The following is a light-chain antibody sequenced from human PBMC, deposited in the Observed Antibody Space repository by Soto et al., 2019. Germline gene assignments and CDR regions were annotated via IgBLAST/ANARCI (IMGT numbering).Light chain of an antibody. J-gene: IGLJ1*01. Sequence: QSALTQPPSASGSPGQSVAISCTGTSSDVGGYIYVSWYQHHPGKAPKLMIYEVNKRPSGVPDRFSGSKSGNTASLTVPALQADDEAYYYCSSYAGSSKVFGAGTKGTGL. CDR3: SSYAGSSKV. CDR1: SSDVGGYIY. V-gene: IGLV2-8*01. CDR2: EVN.